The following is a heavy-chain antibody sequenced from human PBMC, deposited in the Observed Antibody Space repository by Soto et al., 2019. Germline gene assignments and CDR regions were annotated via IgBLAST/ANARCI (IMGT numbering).Heavy chain of an antibody. CDR3: AKRRGYSSGWYYFDY. Sequence: GGSLRLSCAASGFTFSSYGMHWVRQAPGKGLEWVAVISYDGSNKYYADSVKGRFTISRDNSKNTLYLQMNSLRAEDTAVYYCAKRRGYSSGWYYFDYWGQGTLVTVSS. CDR2: ISYDGSNK. J-gene: IGHJ4*02. V-gene: IGHV3-30*18. CDR1: GFTFSSYG. D-gene: IGHD6-19*01.